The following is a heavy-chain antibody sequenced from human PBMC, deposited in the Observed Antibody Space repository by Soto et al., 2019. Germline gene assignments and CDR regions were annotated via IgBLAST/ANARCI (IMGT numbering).Heavy chain of an antibody. J-gene: IGHJ4*02. V-gene: IGHV4-34*01. CDR2: INHSGST. CDR3: AGNIVATISSFDY. Sequence: SETLSLTCAVYGESFSCYYWIWIRQPPGKGLEWIGEINHSGSTNYNPSLKSRVTMSVDTSKNQFSLKLSSVTAADTAMYYCAGNIVATISSFDYWGQGTLVTVYS. D-gene: IGHD5-12*01. CDR1: GESFSCYY.